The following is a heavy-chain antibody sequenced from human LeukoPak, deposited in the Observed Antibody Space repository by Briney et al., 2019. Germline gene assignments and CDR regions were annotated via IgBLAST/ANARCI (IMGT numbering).Heavy chain of an antibody. CDR1: GFSFSVYW. V-gene: IGHV3-74*01. J-gene: IGHJ3*02. D-gene: IGHD1-26*01. Sequence: GGSLRLSCAASGFSFSVYWMHWVRQAPGKGPVWVSRIKTDGSITDYADFVKGRFTISRDNAKNTLYLQMNSLRAEDTAVYYCARTGGYFPFDAFDIWGQGTMVTVSS. CDR3: ARTGGYFPFDAFDI. CDR2: IKTDGSIT.